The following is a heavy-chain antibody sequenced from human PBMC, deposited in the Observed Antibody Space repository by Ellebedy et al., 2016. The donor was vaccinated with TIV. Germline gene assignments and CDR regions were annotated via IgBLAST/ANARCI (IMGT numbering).Heavy chain of an antibody. Sequence: GESLKISCAASGLTVTRNYISWVRQAPGKGLEWVSVIESGGRTLYADSVKGRFTMSRDNSKTTLYLRLNSLRDEDTAVYYCVLDGYCSGGNCNYYHGMDVWGRGTTVIVSS. CDR3: VLDGYCSGGNCNYYHGMDV. V-gene: IGHV3-66*01. CDR2: IESGGRT. J-gene: IGHJ6*02. D-gene: IGHD2-15*01. CDR1: GLTVTRNY.